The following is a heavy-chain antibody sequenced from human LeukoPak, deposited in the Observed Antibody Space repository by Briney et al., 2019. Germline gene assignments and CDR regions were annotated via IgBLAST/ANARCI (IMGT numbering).Heavy chain of an antibody. CDR3: AREHRYSDSSGYYPGEEY. J-gene: IGHJ4*02. CDR1: GYTFTSYG. CDR2: ISAYNGNT. V-gene: IGHV1-18*01. D-gene: IGHD3-22*01. Sequence: ASVKVSCKASGYTFTSYGISWVRQAPGQGLEWMGWISAYNGNTNYAQKLQGRGTMTTDTATSTAYMELRSLRSDETAVYYCAREHRYSDSSGYYPGEEYWGQGTLVTVSS.